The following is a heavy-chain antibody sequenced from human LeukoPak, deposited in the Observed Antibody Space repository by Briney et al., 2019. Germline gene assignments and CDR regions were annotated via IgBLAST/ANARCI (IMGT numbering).Heavy chain of an antibody. Sequence: GESLKISCKGSEYSFTNYWIGWVRQMPGKGLEWMGIIYSGDSDTRYSPSFQGQVTISADKSISTAYLQWSSLKASDTAMYYCATYSSGYYYYFDYWGQGTLVTVSS. D-gene: IGHD3-22*01. CDR3: ATYSSGYYYYFDY. CDR1: EYSFTNYW. V-gene: IGHV5-51*01. CDR2: IYSGDSDT. J-gene: IGHJ4*02.